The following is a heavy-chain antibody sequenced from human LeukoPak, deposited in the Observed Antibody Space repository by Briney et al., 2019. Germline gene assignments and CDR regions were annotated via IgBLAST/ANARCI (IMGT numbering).Heavy chain of an antibody. V-gene: IGHV3-33*01. D-gene: IGHD2-2*01. CDR3: ARGGYCSSTSCPHYYYGMAS. J-gene: IGHJ6*02. CDR1: GFTFSSYG. Sequence: PGRSLRLSCAASGFTFSSYGMHWVRQAPGKGLEWVAVIWYDGSNKYYADSVKGRFTISRDNSKNTLYLQMNSLRAEDTAVYYCARGGYCSSTSCPHYYYGMASGAKGPRSPSP. CDR2: IWYDGSNK.